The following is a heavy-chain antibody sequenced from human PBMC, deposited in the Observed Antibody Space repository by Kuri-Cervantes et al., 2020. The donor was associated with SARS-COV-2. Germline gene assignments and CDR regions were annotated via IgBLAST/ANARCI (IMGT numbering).Heavy chain of an antibody. CDR1: GSSISSGYY. CDR2: IYHSGST. V-gene: IGHV4-38-2*02. Sequence: GSLRLSSAVAGSSISSGYYWGWIRLPPGKGLEWIGSIYHSGSTYYNPFLKSRVTISVDTSKNQFSLKLSSVTAADTAVYYCARDQRRYRANDAPYDFWGQGTLVTVSS. CDR3: ARDQRRYRANDAPYDF. D-gene: IGHD1-26*01. J-gene: IGHJ4*02.